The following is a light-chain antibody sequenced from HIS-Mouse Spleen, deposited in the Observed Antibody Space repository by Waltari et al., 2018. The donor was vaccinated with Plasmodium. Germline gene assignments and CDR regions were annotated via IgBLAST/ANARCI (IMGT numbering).Light chain of an antibody. Sequence: IVLTQSPLSLPVTPGEPASLSCRSSQSLLHSNGYNYLDWYLQKPGQSPQLLIYLGSNRASGVPDRFSGSGSGTDFTLKISRVEAEDVGVYYCMQALQTPRYTFGQGTKLEIK. CDR1: QSLLHSNGYNY. CDR3: MQALQTPRYT. J-gene: IGKJ2*01. CDR2: LGS. V-gene: IGKV2-28*01.